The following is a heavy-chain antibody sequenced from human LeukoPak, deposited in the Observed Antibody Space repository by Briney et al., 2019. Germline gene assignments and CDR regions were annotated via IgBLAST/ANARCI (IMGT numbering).Heavy chain of an antibody. CDR2: IDQDGSEK. CDR1: GFTFSSYW. D-gene: IGHD3-22*01. V-gene: IGHV3-7*01. J-gene: IGHJ3*02. CDR3: ARDLEDSSPFGAFDM. Sequence: GGSLRLSCAASGFTFSSYWMTWVRQAPGKGLEWVANIDQDGSEKYFLDSVKGRFTISRDNAKNSLYLQMNSLRAEDTAVYYCARDLEDSSPFGAFDMWGQGTMVTVSS.